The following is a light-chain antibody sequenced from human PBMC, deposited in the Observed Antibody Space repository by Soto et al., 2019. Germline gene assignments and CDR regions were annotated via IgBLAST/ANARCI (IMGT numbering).Light chain of an antibody. V-gene: IGKV1-9*01. Sequence: DIQLTQSPSFLSASVGDRVTITCRASQAISSYLAWYQQKPGKAPELLIYAASTLQSGVPSRFSGSGSGTEFTLTISSLQPEDFATYYCQQLNSYPLTFGGGTKVEIK. CDR3: QQLNSYPLT. CDR1: QAISSY. J-gene: IGKJ4*01. CDR2: AAS.